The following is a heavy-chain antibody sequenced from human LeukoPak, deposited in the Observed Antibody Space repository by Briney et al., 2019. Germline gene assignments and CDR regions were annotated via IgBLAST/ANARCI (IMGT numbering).Heavy chain of an antibody. J-gene: IGHJ4*02. CDR3: AKTGAHDSSGYCDY. CDR1: GGSISSGGYY. D-gene: IGHD3-22*01. CDR2: IYYSGST. Sequence: PSETLSLTCTVSGGSISSGGYYWSWIRQHPGKGLEWIGYIYYSGSTYYNPSLKSRVTISVDTSKNQFSLKLSSVTAADTAVYYCAKTGAHDSSGYCDYWGQGALVTVSS. V-gene: IGHV4-31*03.